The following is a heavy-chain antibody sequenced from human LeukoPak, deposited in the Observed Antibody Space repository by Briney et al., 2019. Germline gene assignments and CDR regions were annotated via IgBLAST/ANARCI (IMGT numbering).Heavy chain of an antibody. Sequence: AETLSLTCAVFGVSFSGYYWSWVRQPPGKGLEWLGEINHSGSIKFNPYLKIRVIISVDTCKNQLSLHLSSVAAADTDVYYCAIPPSSSWYDFDYWGQGTLVTVSS. CDR1: GVSFSGYY. V-gene: IGHV4-34*01. CDR3: AIPPSSSWYDFDY. D-gene: IGHD6-13*01. J-gene: IGHJ4*02. CDR2: INHSGSI.